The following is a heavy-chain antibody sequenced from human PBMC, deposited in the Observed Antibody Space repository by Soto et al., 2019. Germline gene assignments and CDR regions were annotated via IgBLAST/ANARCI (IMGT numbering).Heavy chain of an antibody. D-gene: IGHD6-13*01. V-gene: IGHV3-23*01. CDR3: AKDSRALVPRPHDY. CDR2: ISGSGGRT. J-gene: IGHJ4*02. Sequence: EVQLLESGGGLVQPGGYLRLSCAASGFTFSSYAMSWVRQAPGKGLEWVSAISGSGGRTYYADSVKGRFTISRDNSKNTLYLKMNSLRAEDTAVYYCAKDSRALVPRPHDYWGQGTLVTVSS. CDR1: GFTFSSYA.